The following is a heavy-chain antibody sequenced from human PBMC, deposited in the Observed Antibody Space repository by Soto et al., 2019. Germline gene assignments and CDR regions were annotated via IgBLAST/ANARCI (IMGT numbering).Heavy chain of an antibody. CDR1: GFTFSSYG. J-gene: IGHJ6*02. Sequence: GGSLRLSCAASGFTFSSYGMHWVRQAPGKGLEWVAVIWYDGSNKYYADSVKGRFTISRDNSKNTLYLQMNSLRAEDTAVYYCARDRGSSSWYGFWDYYYGMDVWGQGTTVTVS. V-gene: IGHV3-33*01. D-gene: IGHD6-13*01. CDR2: IWYDGSNK. CDR3: ARDRGSSSWYGFWDYYYGMDV.